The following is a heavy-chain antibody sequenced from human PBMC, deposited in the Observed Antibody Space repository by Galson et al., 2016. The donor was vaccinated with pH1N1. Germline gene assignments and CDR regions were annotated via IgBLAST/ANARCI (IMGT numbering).Heavy chain of an antibody. Sequence: SLRLSCAASGFAFNNYAVHWVRQAPGKGLEWVAIISYEGSDKYYADSVKGRFTISRDNSKNTLYLQMNSLRAGDTAIYYCAREGKRWLQFEALDLWGQGTMVTVS. J-gene: IGHJ3*01. CDR2: ISYEGSDK. CDR1: GFAFNNYA. V-gene: IGHV3-30*04. D-gene: IGHD5-24*01. CDR3: AREGKRWLQFEALDL.